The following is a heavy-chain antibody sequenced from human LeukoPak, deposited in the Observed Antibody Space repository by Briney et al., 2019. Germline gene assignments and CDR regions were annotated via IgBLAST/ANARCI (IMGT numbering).Heavy chain of an antibody. D-gene: IGHD6-13*01. CDR1: GSSFTSYW. CDR3: ARIARRYSSSWLDAAPLGY. V-gene: IGHV5-51*01. CDR2: IYPGDSDT. Sequence: HGESLKISCKGSGSSFTSYWIGWVRPLPGKGLEWMGIIYPGDSDTRYSPSFQGQVTISADKSISTAYLQWSSLKASDTAMYYCARIARRYSSSWLDAAPLGYWGQGTLVTVSS. J-gene: IGHJ4*02.